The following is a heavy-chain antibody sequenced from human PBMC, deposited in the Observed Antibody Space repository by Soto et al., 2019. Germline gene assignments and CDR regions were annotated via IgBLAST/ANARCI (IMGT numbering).Heavy chain of an antibody. J-gene: IGHJ4*02. CDR1: GFTFSSYG. D-gene: IGHD3-22*01. CDR3: AKVHYDSSGYYSGSSLHY. CDR2: ISYDGSNK. V-gene: IGHV3-30*18. Sequence: QVQLVESGGGVVQPGRSLRLSCAASGFTFSSYGMHWVRQAPGKGLEWVAVISYDGSNKYYADSVKGRFTIPRDNSKNPLYLQINRLSAEDTAVYYCAKVHYDSSGYYSGSSLHYWGQGTLVTVSS.